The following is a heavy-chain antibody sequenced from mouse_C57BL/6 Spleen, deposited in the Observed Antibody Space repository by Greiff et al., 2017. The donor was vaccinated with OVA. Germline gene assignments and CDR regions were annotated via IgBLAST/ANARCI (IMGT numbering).Heavy chain of an antibody. V-gene: IGHV1-42*01. CDR1: GYSFTGYY. CDR2: INPSTGGT. CDR3: ARRDSSGYPLYAMDY. J-gene: IGHJ4*01. Sequence: VQLQQSGPELVKPGASVKISCKASGYSFTGYYMNWVKQSPEKSLEWIGEINPSTGGTTYNQKFKAKATLTVDKSSSTAYMQLKSLTSEDSAVYYCARRDSSGYPLYAMDYWGQGTSVTVSS. D-gene: IGHD3-2*02.